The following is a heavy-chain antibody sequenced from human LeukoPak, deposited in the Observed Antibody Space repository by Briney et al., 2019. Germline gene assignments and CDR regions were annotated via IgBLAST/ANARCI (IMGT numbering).Heavy chain of an antibody. CDR2: IGTVDDT. CDR1: GFAVSRNY. D-gene: IGHD1-1*01. J-gene: IGHJ6*02. V-gene: IGHV3-13*01. Sequence: GGSLRLSCTASGFAVSRNYMHWVRQVTGKGLEWVSAIGTVDDTYYLGSVKGRFTISRENAKNVLYLQMSSLRVEDTAVYYCAREIRETVFTRHHYYGIDVWGQGTTVTVSS. CDR3: AREIRETVFTRHHYYGIDV.